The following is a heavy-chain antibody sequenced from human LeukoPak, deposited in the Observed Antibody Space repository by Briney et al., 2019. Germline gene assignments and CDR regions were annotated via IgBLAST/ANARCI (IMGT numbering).Heavy chain of an antibody. CDR3: ARASTCDYESSGCHFDY. J-gene: IGHJ4*02. D-gene: IGHD3-22*01. V-gene: IGHV4-59*01. Sequence: SETLSLTCTVSGVSISSYYWSWIRQPPGKGLEWIGCIYYSGSTNYNPSLKSRVTISVDTSKNQFSLKLSSVTAADTAVYYCARASTCDYESSGCHFDYWGQGTLVTVSS. CDR2: IYYSGST. CDR1: GVSISSYY.